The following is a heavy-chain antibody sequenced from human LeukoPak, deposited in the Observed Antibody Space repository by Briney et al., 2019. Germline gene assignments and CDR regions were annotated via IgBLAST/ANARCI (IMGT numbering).Heavy chain of an antibody. CDR1: GYTFTSYY. D-gene: IGHD1-1*01. J-gene: IGHJ4*01. CDR3: ARSPSGQLDY. V-gene: IGHV1-2*02. CDR2: INPDNGGT. Sequence: ASMKVSCKTSGYTFTSYYIHWVRQAPGQGLEYMGWINPDNGGTNYGQNFLGRVIMTRDTSISTAYMELSSLTSDDTAVYYCARSPSGQLDYWGRGTLVSVSS.